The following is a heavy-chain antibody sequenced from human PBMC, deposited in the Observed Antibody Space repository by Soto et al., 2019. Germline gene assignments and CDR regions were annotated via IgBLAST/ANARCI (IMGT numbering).Heavy chain of an antibody. V-gene: IGHV1-69*01. CDR1: GGSLRNSV. J-gene: IGHJ4*02. Sequence: QVQLVQSGAEVKKPGSSVKVSCTASGGSLRNSVISWVRQAPAQRLEWMGGVIPILGTANYAQKFQGRVTMTADEATSTAYRDLSSQSPDDTAVYYCASLGHPGHWGPGTLVIVSS. CDR3: ASLGHPGH. CDR2: VIPILGTA.